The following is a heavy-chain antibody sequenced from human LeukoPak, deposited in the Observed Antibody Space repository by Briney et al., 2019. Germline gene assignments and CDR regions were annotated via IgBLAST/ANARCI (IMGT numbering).Heavy chain of an antibody. V-gene: IGHV4-59*08. D-gene: IGHD6-19*01. J-gene: IGHJ4*02. CDR3: ARLKGYSSGWYPSYYFDY. CDR1: GGSISSSY. Sequence: SETLSLTCTVSGGSISSSYWSWIRQPPGKGLEWIGYIYYTGSTNYNPSLKSRVTISVDTSKNQFSLKLSPVTAADTAVYYCARLKGYSSGWYPSYYFDYWGQGTLVTVSS. CDR2: IYYTGST.